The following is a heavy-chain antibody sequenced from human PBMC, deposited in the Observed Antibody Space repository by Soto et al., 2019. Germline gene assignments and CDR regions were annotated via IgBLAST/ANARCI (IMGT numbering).Heavy chain of an antibody. J-gene: IGHJ4*02. CDR2: INAGNGNT. Sequence: ASVKVSCKASGYTFTSYAMHWVRQAPGQRLEWMGWINAGNGNTKYSQKFQGRVTITRDTSASTAYMELSSLRSEDTAVYYCARWSVAGTGTFDYWGQGTLVTVS. CDR3: ARWSVAGTGTFDY. V-gene: IGHV1-3*01. CDR1: GYTFTSYA. D-gene: IGHD6-19*01.